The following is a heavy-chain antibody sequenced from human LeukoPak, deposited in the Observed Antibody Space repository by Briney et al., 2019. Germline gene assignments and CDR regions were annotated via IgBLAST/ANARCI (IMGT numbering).Heavy chain of an antibody. J-gene: IGHJ6*02. CDR2: IYSGGRT. V-gene: IGHV3-53*01. D-gene: IGHD3-16*01. CDR1: GFIVSSNY. Sequence: GGSLRLSCVASGFIVSSNYMSWVRQAPGKGLEWVSVIYSGGRTYYADSVKGRFTISRDNAKNSLYLQMSNLRAEDTAVYFCARGGGLDVWGQGATVTVSS. CDR3: ARGGGLDV.